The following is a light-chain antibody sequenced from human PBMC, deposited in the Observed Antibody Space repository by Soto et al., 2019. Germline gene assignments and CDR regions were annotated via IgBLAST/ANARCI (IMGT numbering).Light chain of an antibody. CDR3: LQHYRYPLT. V-gene: IGKV1-17*01. CDR2: AAS. CDR1: QGIRTD. Sequence: DIQMTQSPPSLSASVGDRVTITCRPSQGIRTDLGWYQQKPGKAPKRLIYAASRVQSGVPSRFSGSGSGTEFTLTISSLQPEDFATYYCLQHYRYPLTFGGGTKVDIK. J-gene: IGKJ4*01.